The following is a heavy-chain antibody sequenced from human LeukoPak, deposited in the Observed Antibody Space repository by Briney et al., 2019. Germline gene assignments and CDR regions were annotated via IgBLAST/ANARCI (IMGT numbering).Heavy chain of an antibody. CDR3: AKDIGSGWSFDY. CDR2: IESDASNT. J-gene: IGHJ4*02. CDR1: GFALGSHW. D-gene: IGHD6-19*01. Sequence: PGGSLRLSCAASGFALGSHWMHWVRQAPGKGLVWVARIESDASNTRYADSVKGRFTISRDNSKNSLYLQINSLRTEDTAFYYCAKDIGSGWSFDYWGQGTLVTVSS. V-gene: IGHV3-74*01.